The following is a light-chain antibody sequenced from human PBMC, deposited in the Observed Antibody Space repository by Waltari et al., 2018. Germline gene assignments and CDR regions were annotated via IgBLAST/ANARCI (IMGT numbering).Light chain of an antibody. CDR2: SAS. CDR3: QQHNDWPRT. Sequence: EVVMTQSSANLSVSPGERATLSCRASQSVSINLSWYQQKPGQAPRLLMYSASIRAAGIPARFSGSGSGTEFTLTISSLQSEDIAVYYCQQHNDWPRTFGQGTKVEI. CDR1: QSVSIN. J-gene: IGKJ1*01. V-gene: IGKV3-15*01.